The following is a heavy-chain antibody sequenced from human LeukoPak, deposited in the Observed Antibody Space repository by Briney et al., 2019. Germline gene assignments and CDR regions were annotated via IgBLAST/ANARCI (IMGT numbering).Heavy chain of an antibody. CDR2: ISYHGTTQ. J-gene: IGHJ4*02. Sequence: GGSLRLSCTASGFSFSSYGMHWVRQAPGKGLEWVAAISYHGTTQYYADSVKGRFTISRDNSKNTLSLQMNSLRGEDTAVYYCAKESTSLAPDYWGQGTLVTVSS. V-gene: IGHV3-30*18. D-gene: IGHD1-1*01. CDR3: AKESTSLAPDY. CDR1: GFSFSSYG.